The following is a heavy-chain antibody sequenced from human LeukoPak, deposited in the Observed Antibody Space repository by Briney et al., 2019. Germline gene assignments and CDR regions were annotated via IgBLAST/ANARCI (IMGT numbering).Heavy chain of an antibody. Sequence: SVKVSCKASGGTFSSYAISWVRQAPGQGLEWMGGIIPIFGTANYAQKFQGRVTITADESTSTAYMELSSLRSEDTAVYYCTRATTIIVTYYYYGMDVWGQGTTVTVSS. CDR3: TRATTIIVTYYYYGMDV. D-gene: IGHD3-22*01. CDR2: IIPIFGTA. J-gene: IGHJ6*02. CDR1: GGTFSSYA. V-gene: IGHV1-69*13.